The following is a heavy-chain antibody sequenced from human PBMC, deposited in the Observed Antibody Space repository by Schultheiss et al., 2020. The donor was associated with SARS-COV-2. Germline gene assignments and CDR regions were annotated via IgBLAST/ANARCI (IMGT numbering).Heavy chain of an antibody. Sequence: SETLSLTCTVSGGSISSYYWSWIRQPAGKGLEWIGYIYYSGSTYYNPSLKSRVTISVDTSKNQFSLKLSSVTAADTAVYYCARGSSKSASGAWGQGTLVTVSS. CDR3: ARGSSKSASGA. D-gene: IGHD5/OR15-5a*01. J-gene: IGHJ5*02. CDR2: IYYSGST. CDR1: GGSISSYY. V-gene: IGHV4-59*06.